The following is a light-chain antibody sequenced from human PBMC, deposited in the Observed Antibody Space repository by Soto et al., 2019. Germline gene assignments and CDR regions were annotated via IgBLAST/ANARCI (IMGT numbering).Light chain of an antibody. CDR1: SSDVGGYNY. CDR2: DVS. V-gene: IGLV2-14*01. Sequence: QSALTQPASVSGSPGQSITISCTGNSSDVGGYNYVSWYQQHPGKAPKLMIYDVSNRPSGVSNRFSGSKSGNTASLTISGLQAEDEADYYCSSYTSSSNYVFGTGTKVTVL. CDR3: SSYTSSSNYV. J-gene: IGLJ1*01.